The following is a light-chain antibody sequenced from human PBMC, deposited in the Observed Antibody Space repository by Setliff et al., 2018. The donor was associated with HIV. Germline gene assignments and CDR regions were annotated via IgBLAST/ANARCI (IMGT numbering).Light chain of an antibody. CDR3: CSYVTVNTLV. CDR1: SSDVGSYNL. Sequence: QSVLTQPASVSGSLGQSITISCTGTSSDVGSYNLVSWYQPHPGVAPKLVIFELNKRPSGVSTHFSGSKSGNTASLTISGLQAEDEGDYYCCSYVTVNTLVFGGGTKGTVL. V-gene: IGLV2-23*02. J-gene: IGLJ3*02. CDR2: ELN.